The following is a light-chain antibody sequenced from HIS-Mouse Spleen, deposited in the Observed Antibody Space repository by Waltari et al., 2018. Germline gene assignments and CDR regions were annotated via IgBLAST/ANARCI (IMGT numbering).Light chain of an antibody. CDR1: SSDVGGYNY. Sequence: QSALTQPASVSGSPGQSITISCTGTSSDVGGYNYVSWYQQHPGKAPKLMSYEVSNRPSGVSNRFSGSKSGNTASLTISGLQAEDEADYYCSSYTSSSSWVFGGGTKLTVL. V-gene: IGLV2-14*01. CDR2: EVS. CDR3: SSYTSSSSWV. J-gene: IGLJ3*02.